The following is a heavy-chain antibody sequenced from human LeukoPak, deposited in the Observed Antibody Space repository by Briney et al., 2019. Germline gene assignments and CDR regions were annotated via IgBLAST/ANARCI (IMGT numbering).Heavy chain of an antibody. J-gene: IGHJ5*02. D-gene: IGHD3-10*01. CDR3: ARDLGLRGVTNWFDP. CDR2: IDPSGGST. Sequence: ASVKVSCKASAYTFSTYLLHWVRQAPGQGLEWMGIIDPSGGSTDYAQKFQGRVTMTTDTSTSTVYVELSSLRSEDTAVYYCARDLGLRGVTNWFDPWGQGTLVTVSS. CDR1: AYTFSTYL. V-gene: IGHV1-46*01.